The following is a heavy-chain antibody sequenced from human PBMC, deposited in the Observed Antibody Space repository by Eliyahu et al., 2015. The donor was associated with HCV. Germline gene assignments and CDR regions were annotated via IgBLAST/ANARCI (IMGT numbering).Heavy chain of an antibody. Sequence: QVQLVQSGAEVKKPGASVKVSCKASGYTFTRXYMXWVRQAPGQGLEWMGIINQSGGGTTYAQKFKGRVTLTKDTSTSTVYMELSSLGSEDTAVYYCARTTLGAYCGGDCRYYGMDVWGQGTTVTVSS. CDR3: ARTTLGAYCGGDCRYYGMDV. CDR2: INQSGGGT. D-gene: IGHD2-21*02. CDR1: GYTFTRXY. J-gene: IGHJ6*02. V-gene: IGHV1-46*03.